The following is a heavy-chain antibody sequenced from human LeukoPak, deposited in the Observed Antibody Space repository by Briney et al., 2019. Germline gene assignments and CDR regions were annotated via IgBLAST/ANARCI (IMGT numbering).Heavy chain of an antibody. D-gene: IGHD3-3*01. J-gene: IGHJ3*02. V-gene: IGHV1-18*01. CDR2: ISAYNGNT. CDR1: GYTFTSYG. CDR3: ARWVTSLEWLLSLDAFDI. Sequence: GASVKVSCKASGYTFTSYGISWVRQAPGQGLEWMGWISAYNGNTNYAQKLQGRVTMTTDTSTSTAYMELRSLRSDDTAVYYCARWVTSLEWLLSLDAFDIWGQGTMVTVSS.